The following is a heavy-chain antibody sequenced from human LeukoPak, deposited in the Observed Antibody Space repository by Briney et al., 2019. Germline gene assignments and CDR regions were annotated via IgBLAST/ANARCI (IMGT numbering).Heavy chain of an antibody. Sequence: GGSLRLSCAASGFTFSSYAMSWVRQAPGKGLEWVSAISGSGSTIYYADSVKGRFTISRDNAKNSLYLQMNSLRAEDTAVYYCARDQGSGYLSYFDYWGQGTLVTVSS. D-gene: IGHD3-22*01. CDR1: GFTFSSYA. J-gene: IGHJ4*02. CDR3: ARDQGSGYLSYFDY. V-gene: IGHV3-48*04. CDR2: ISGSGSTI.